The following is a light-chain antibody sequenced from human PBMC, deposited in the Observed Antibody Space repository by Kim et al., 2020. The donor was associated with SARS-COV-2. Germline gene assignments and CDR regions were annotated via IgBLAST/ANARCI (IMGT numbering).Light chain of an antibody. Sequence: GQKVTISCSGSSSNIGTNYVSWYQQRPGTVPKVLIYDNNKRPSGIPDRFSGSKSGTSGTLDITGLQTGDEADYYCGTWDSSLSVWLFGGGTKVTVL. V-gene: IGLV1-51*01. CDR3: GTWDSSLSVWL. CDR1: SSNIGTNY. J-gene: IGLJ3*02. CDR2: DNN.